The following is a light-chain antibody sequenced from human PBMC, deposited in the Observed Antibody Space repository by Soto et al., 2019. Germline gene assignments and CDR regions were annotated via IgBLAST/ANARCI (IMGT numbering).Light chain of an antibody. V-gene: IGLV2-18*02. CDR1: SSDVGSYNR. CDR2: EVS. J-gene: IGLJ1*01. Sequence: QSALTQPPSVSGSPGQSVTISCTGTSSDVGSYNRVSWYQQPPGTAPKLMIYEVSNRPSGVPDRFSGSKSGNTASLTISGLQAEDEADYYCSSYTSSSTYVFGTATQLTVL. CDR3: SSYTSSSTYV.